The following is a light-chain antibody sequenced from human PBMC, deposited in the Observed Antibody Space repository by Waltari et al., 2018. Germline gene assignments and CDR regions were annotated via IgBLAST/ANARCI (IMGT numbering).Light chain of an antibody. V-gene: IGLV2-11*01. CDR2: DVN. CDR3: CSYAGRATWA. J-gene: IGLJ3*02. CDR1: SSDVGGYDH. Sequence: QSALTQPRSVSGSPGHSVTISCTGTSSDVGGYDHVSWYQQHPGKAPKLVIYDVNKRPSGVPDRFSGSKSGNTASLTISGLQADDEADYNCCSYAGRATWAFGGGTKLTVL.